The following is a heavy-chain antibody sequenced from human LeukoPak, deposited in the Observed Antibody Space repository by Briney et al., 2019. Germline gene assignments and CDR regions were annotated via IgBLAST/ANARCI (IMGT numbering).Heavy chain of an antibody. CDR3: ARGSGSHGGSYAFDI. CDR1: GFTFSDYY. J-gene: IGHJ3*02. V-gene: IGHV3-11*04. D-gene: IGHD1-26*01. Sequence: GGSLRLSCAASGFTFSDYYMTWIRQAPGKGLEWISYISSSSSSGSTIYYADSVKGRFTISRDNAKNSLYLQMNSLRAEDMAVYYCARGSGSHGGSYAFDIWGQGTMVTVSS. CDR2: ISSSSSSGSTI.